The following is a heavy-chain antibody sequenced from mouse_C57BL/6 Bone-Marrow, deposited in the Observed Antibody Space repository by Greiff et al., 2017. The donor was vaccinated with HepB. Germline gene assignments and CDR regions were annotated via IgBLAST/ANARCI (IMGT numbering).Heavy chain of an antibody. CDR1: GFTFSDYY. CDR3: ASYYGSSYGYAMDY. Sequence: EVKLVESGGGLVQPGGSLKLSCAASGFTFSDYYMYWVRQTPEKRLEWVAYISNGGGSTYYPDTVKGRFTISRDNAKNTLYLQMSRLKSEDTAMYYCASYYGSSYGYAMDYWGQGTSVTVSS. D-gene: IGHD1-1*01. CDR2: ISNGGGST. J-gene: IGHJ4*01. V-gene: IGHV5-12*01.